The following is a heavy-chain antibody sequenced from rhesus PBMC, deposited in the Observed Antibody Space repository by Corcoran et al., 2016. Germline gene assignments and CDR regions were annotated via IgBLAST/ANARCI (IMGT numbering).Heavy chain of an antibody. CDR3: ARRWKDTVGTVFDY. CDR2: IYLNDDK. J-gene: IGHJ4*01. Sequence: QVTLKESGPALVKPTQTLTLTCTFSGFSLSTSGMGVGWIRQPSRKTLEWLAHIYLNDDKYYRTSLKIRLTISKDTSKNQVVLTMTNMDPVDTATYYCARRWKDTVGTVFDYWGQGVLVTVSS. CDR1: GFSLSTSGMG. V-gene: IGHV2-1*01. D-gene: IGHD5-30*01.